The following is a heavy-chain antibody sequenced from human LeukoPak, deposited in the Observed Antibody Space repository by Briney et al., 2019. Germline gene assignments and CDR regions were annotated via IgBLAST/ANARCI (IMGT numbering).Heavy chain of an antibody. J-gene: IGHJ4*02. CDR3: AKSPDLVIEALGTTFDS. CDR2: ISGRGGGT. CDR1: GFPFSRHA. Sequence: GGSLRLFCAASGFPFSRHAMSWVRPAQGKGLDGVATISGRGGGTYYPDSMKGRLTIYRDNSINTLYLKMNSLRDEDTAVYVCAKSPDLVIEALGTTFDSWGQGARVTVSS. V-gene: IGHV3-23*01. D-gene: IGHD6-25*01.